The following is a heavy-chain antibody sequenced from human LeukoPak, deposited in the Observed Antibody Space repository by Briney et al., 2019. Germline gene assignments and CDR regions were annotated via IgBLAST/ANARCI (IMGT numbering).Heavy chain of an antibody. D-gene: IGHD1-14*01. Sequence: LSQTLSLTCAVSGDSVSSNGAAWNWIRQSPSRGLEWLGRTYYRSKWYNDYAVSVKSRITINPDTSKNQFSLQLNSVTPEDTAVYYCVRDDGIGLDAFDVWSPGTMVTVSS. CDR2: TYYRSKWYN. CDR1: GDSVSSNGAA. V-gene: IGHV6-1*01. CDR3: VRDDGIGLDAFDV. J-gene: IGHJ3*01.